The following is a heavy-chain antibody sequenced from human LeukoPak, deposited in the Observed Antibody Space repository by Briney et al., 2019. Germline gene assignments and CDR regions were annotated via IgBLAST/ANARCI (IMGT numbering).Heavy chain of an antibody. CDR2: IYHSGST. D-gene: IGHD3-16*01. J-gene: IGHJ4*02. Sequence: SQTLSLTCTVSGGSISSGGYSWSWIRQPPGKGLEWIGYIYHSGSTYYNPSLKSRVTISVDRSKNQFSLKLSSVTAADTAVYYCVRDGGNWDVDYWGQGTLVTVSS. CDR3: VRDGGNWDVDY. CDR1: GGSISSGGYS. V-gene: IGHV4-30-2*01.